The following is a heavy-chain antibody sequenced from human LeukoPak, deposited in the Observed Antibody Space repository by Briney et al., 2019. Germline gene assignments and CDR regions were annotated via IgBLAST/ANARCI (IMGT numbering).Heavy chain of an antibody. CDR2: ISSSGSTI. Sequence: GGSLRLSCAASGFTFSSYEMNWVRQAPGKGLEWVSYISSSGSTIYYADSVKGRFTISRDNAKNSLYLQMNSLRAEDTAVYYCARARYGGNVPFDYWGQGTLVTVSS. CDR1: GFTFSSYE. J-gene: IGHJ4*02. CDR3: ARARYGGNVPFDY. V-gene: IGHV3-48*03. D-gene: IGHD4-23*01.